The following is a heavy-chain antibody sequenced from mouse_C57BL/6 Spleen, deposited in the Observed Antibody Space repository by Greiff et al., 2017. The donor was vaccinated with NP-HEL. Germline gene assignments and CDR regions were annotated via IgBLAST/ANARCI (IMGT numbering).Heavy chain of an antibody. CDR3: ARGVGRVYFDY. V-gene: IGHV5-16*01. Sequence: DVHLVESEGGLVQPGSSMKLSCTASGFTFSDYYMAWVRQVPEKGLEWVANINYDGSSTYYLDSLKSRFIISRDNAKNILYLQMSSLKSEDTATYYCARGVGRVYFDYWGQGTTLTVSS. D-gene: IGHD4-1*01. J-gene: IGHJ2*01. CDR1: GFTFSDYY. CDR2: INYDGSST.